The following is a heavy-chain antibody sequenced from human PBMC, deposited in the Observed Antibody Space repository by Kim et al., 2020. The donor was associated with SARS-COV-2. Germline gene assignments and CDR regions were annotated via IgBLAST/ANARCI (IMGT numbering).Heavy chain of an antibody. CDR1: GFSPSTFW. Sequence: GGSLRLSCAASGFSPSTFWMSWVRQAPGKGLEWVANIKQGGSEKYYADSVKGRFTISRDDAKNSLFLQMNSRRVEDTAVYYCARLPYSFAFEYWGQGTLVAVSS. CDR3: ARLPYSFAFEY. J-gene: IGHJ4*02. CDR2: IKQGGSEK. V-gene: IGHV3-7*01. D-gene: IGHD2-2*02.